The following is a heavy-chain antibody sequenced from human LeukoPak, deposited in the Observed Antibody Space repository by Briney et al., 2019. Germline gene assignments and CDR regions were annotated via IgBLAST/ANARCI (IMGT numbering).Heavy chain of an antibody. CDR1: RFTFSSYA. CDR3: AKATSVAAAAPKDDY. D-gene: IGHD6-13*01. V-gene: IGHV3-23*01. J-gene: IGHJ4*02. CDR2: ISGSGGST. Sequence: GGSLRLSCAASRFTFSSYAMSWVRQAPGKGLEWVSAISGSGGSTYYADSVKGRFTISRDNSKNTLYLQMNSLRAEDTAVYYCAKATSVAAAAPKDDYWGQGTLVTVSS.